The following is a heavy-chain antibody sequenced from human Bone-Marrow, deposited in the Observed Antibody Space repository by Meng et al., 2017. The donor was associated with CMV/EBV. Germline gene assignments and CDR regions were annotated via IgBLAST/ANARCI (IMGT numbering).Heavy chain of an antibody. CDR2: ISYDGSNK. CDR1: GFTFSSYA. CDR3: ARGCLVVPAAMGAYSSQYYYGMDV. J-gene: IGHJ6*02. V-gene: IGHV3-30*04. Sequence: GASLKISCASSGFTFSSYAMHWVRQAPGKGLEWVAVISYDGSNKYDADSVKGRFTISRDNSKNTLYLQMNSLRAEDTAVYYCARGCLVVPAAMGAYSSQYYYGMDVWGQGTTVTVSS. D-gene: IGHD2-2*01.